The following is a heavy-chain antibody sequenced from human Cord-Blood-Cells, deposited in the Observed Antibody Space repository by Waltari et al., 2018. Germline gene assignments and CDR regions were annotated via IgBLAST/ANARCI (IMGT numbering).Heavy chain of an antibody. V-gene: IGHV3-7*01. CDR1: GFTFSSYW. Sequence: EVQLVESGGGLVQPGGSLRLSCAASGFTFSSYWMSWVRQAPGKGLECVANIKQDGSEKYYVDSVKGRFTISRDNAKNSLYRQMNSLRAEDTAVYYCASVFFDWLLCYWGQGTLVTVSS. D-gene: IGHD3-9*01. CDR2: IKQDGSEK. J-gene: IGHJ4*02. CDR3: ASVFFDWLLCY.